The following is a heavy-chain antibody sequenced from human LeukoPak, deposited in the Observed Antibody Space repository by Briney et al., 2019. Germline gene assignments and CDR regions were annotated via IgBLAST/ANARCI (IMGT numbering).Heavy chain of an antibody. CDR2: MNPNSGNT. J-gene: IGHJ3*02. Sequence: ASVKVSCKASGYTFTSYDINWVRQATGQGLEWMGWMNPNSGNTGYAQKFQGRVTITRNTSISTAYMELSSLRSEDTAAYYCARFHGDYDAFDIWGQGTMVTVSS. CDR1: GYTFTSYD. V-gene: IGHV1-8*03. D-gene: IGHD4-17*01. CDR3: ARFHGDYDAFDI.